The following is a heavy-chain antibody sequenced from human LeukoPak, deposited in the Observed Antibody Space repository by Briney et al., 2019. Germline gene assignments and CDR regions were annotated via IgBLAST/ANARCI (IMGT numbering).Heavy chain of an antibody. D-gene: IGHD3-3*01. CDR2: INTNTGNP. V-gene: IGHV7-4-1*02. J-gene: IGHJ4*02. CDR1: GYTFTSYA. Sequence: ASVKVSCKASGYTFTSYAMNWVRQAPGQGLEWMGWINTNTGNPTYAQGYTGRFVFSLDTSVSAAYLQISSLKAEDTAVYYCAILTIFGVVIMDYWGQGTLVTVSS. CDR3: AILTIFGVVIMDY.